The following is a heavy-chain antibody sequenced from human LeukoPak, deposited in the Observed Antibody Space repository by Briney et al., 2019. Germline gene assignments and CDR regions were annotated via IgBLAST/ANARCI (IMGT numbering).Heavy chain of an antibody. CDR3: AKAVVVVAGD. CDR2: ISSSSSTI. Sequence: PGGFLRLSCAASGFTFSSYSMNWVRQAPGKGLELVSYISSSSSTIYYADSVKGRFTISRDSAKNSLYLQMNSLRAEDTAVYYCAKAVVVVAGDWGQGTLVTVSS. D-gene: IGHD2-15*01. CDR1: GFTFSSYS. V-gene: IGHV3-48*01. J-gene: IGHJ4*02.